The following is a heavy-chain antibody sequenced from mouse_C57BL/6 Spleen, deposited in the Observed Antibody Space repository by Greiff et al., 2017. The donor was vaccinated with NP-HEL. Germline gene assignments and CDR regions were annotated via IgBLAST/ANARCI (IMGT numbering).Heavy chain of an antibody. Sequence: QVQLKESGPGLVQPSQSLSITCTVSGFSLTSYGVHWVRQSPGKGLEWLGVIWSGGSTDYYAAFLSRLSISKDNSKSQVFFKMNSLQADDTAIYYCAGYYDDVLFAYWGQGTLVTVSA. CDR3: AGYYDDVLFAY. V-gene: IGHV2-2*01. CDR2: IWSGGST. D-gene: IGHD2-4*01. J-gene: IGHJ3*01. CDR1: GFSLTSYG.